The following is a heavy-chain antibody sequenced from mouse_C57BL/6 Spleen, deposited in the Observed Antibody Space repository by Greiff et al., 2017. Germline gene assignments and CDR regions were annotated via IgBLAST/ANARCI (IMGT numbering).Heavy chain of an antibody. CDR1: GYSFTDYN. V-gene: IGHV1-39*01. CDR2: INPNYGTT. D-gene: IGHD1-1*01. CDR3: ARYHYGSSHYAMDY. Sequence: VQLKQSGPELVKPGASVKISCKASGYSFTDYNMNWVKQSNGKSLEWIGVINPNYGTTSYNQKFKGKATLTVDQSSSTAYMQLNSLTSEDSAVYYCARYHYGSSHYAMDYWGQGTSVTVSS. J-gene: IGHJ4*01.